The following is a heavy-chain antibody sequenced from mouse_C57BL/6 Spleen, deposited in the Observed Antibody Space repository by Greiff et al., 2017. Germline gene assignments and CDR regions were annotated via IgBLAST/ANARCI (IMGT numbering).Heavy chain of an antibody. Sequence: QVQLQQPGAELVRPGTSVKLSCKASGYTFTSYWMHWVKQRPGQGLEWIGVIDPSDSYTNYNQKFKGKATLTVDTSSSTAYMQLSSLTSEDSAVYYCAKDSSGYDVYFDYWGQGTTLTVSS. D-gene: IGHD3-2*02. J-gene: IGHJ2*01. CDR1: GYTFTSYW. V-gene: IGHV1-59*01. CDR3: AKDSSGYDVYFDY. CDR2: IDPSDSYT.